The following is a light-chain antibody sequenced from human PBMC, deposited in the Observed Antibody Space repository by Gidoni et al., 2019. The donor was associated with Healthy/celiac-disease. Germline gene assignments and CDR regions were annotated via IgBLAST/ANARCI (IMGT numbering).Light chain of an antibody. CDR2: EVS. V-gene: IGLV2-8*01. J-gene: IGLJ1*01. CDR1: SSDVGGYNY. Sequence: QSAPTQPPSASGSPGQSVTISCTGTSSDVGGYNYVSWYQQHPGKAPKLMIYEVSKRPSGVPDRFSGSKSGNTASLTVSGLQAEEEADYYCSAYAGSNNLVFGTGTKVTVL. CDR3: SAYAGSNNLV.